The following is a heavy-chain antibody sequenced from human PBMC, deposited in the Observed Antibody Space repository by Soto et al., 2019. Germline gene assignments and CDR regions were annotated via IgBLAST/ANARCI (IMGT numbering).Heavy chain of an antibody. CDR1: GGTFSSYT. D-gene: IGHD2-2*01. V-gene: IGHV1-69*02. CDR2: IIPILGIA. CDR3: ARSWEYCSSTSCYVDYYYGMDV. Sequence: QVQLVQSGAEVKKPGSSVKVSCKASGGTFSSYTISWVRQAPGQGLEWMGRIIPILGIANYAQKFQGRVTITADKSTSTAYMELSSLRSEDTAVYYCARSWEYCSSTSCYVDYYYGMDVWGQGTTVTVSS. J-gene: IGHJ6*02.